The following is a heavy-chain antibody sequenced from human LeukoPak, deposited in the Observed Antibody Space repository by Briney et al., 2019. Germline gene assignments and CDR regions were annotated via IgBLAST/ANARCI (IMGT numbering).Heavy chain of an antibody. J-gene: IGHJ4*02. D-gene: IGHD3-10*01. Sequence: PSETLSLTCAVYGGSFSGYYWSWIRQPPGKGLEWIGEINHSGSTNYNPSLMSRVTISVDTSKNQFSLKLSSVTAADTAVYYCARGYGDYGSGSYYTGGDYWGQGTLVTVSS. CDR2: INHSGST. CDR3: ARGYGDYGSGSYYTGGDY. CDR1: GGSFSGYY. V-gene: IGHV4-34*01.